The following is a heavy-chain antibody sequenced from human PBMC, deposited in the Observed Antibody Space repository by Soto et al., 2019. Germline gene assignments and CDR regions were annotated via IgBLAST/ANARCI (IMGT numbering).Heavy chain of an antibody. J-gene: IGHJ6*02. Sequence: GDSVKGSCKASGYAFSNNFMHWVRQAPAQGLEWMGVINPTTGLTSNAQKFQGRITMTSDTSSSTEYMELSSLRSEDTAVYYCARAMRHGYFYRIGIWGQGNTVTVSS. CDR2: INPTTGLT. CDR3: ARAMRHGYFYRIGI. V-gene: IGHV1-46*01. CDR1: GYAFSNNF.